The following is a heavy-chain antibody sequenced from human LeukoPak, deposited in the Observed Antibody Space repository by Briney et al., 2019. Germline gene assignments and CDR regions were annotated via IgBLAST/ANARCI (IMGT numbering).Heavy chain of an antibody. CDR3: ARGVVSSSSDSSYFDY. D-gene: IGHD6-6*01. J-gene: IGHJ4*02. Sequence: ASVKVSCKASGYTFTSYYMHWVRRAPGQGLEWMGIINPSGGSTSYAQKFQGRVTMTRDMSTSTVYMELSSLRSEDTAVYYCARGVVSSSSDSSYFDYWGQGTLVTVSS. CDR1: GYTFTSYY. V-gene: IGHV1-46*01. CDR2: INPSGGST.